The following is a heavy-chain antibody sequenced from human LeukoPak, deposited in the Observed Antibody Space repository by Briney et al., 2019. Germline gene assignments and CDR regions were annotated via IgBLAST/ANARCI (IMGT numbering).Heavy chain of an antibody. D-gene: IGHD6-25*01. CDR2: INPDRGGT. J-gene: IGHJ4*02. CDR3: AISIQAAAIPAFDY. CDR1: GNTFAGHN. V-gene: IGHV1-2*02. Sequence: GASVKVSCKAPGNTFAGHNIHWMRQAPGQGLELMGWINPDRGGTDYARQFQGRVTMTSDTSISAAYMELSSVVSEDSAVYFCAISIQAAAIPAFDYWGQGTLVTVSS.